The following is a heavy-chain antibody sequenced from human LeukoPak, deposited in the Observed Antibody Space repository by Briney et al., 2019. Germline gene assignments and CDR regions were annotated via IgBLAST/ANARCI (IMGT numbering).Heavy chain of an antibody. CDR3: ARSASQLWTHTNFDY. Sequence: ASVKVSCKASGGTFSSYAISWVRQAPGQGLEWMGGIIPIFGTANYAQKFQGRVTITADESTSTAYMELSSLRSEDTAVYYCARSASQLWTHTNFDYWGQGTLVTVSS. V-gene: IGHV1-69*13. D-gene: IGHD5-18*01. CDR1: GGTFSSYA. J-gene: IGHJ4*02. CDR2: IIPIFGTA.